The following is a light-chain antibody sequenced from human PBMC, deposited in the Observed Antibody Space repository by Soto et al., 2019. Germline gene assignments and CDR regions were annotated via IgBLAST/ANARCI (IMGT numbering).Light chain of an antibody. J-gene: IGKJ1*01. V-gene: IGKV1-5*01. CDR1: QGISRW. Sequence: IRMTQSPSSLSASTGDRVTITCRASQGISRWLAWYQQKPGKAPNLLIYDGSSLDYGVPSRFSGGGSGTEFTLTISSLQPDDFATYYCQQYKTPWTFGQGTKVDIK. CDR3: QQYKTPWT. CDR2: DGS.